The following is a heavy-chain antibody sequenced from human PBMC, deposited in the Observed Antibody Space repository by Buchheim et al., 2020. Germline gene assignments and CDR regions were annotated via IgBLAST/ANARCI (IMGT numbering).Heavy chain of an antibody. J-gene: IGHJ5*02. CDR2: IYYSGST. D-gene: IGHD2-2*01. CDR1: GGSISSGGYY. Sequence: QVQLQESGPGLVKPSQTLSLTCTFSGGSISSGGYYWSWIRQHPGKGLERFGYIYYSGSTYYNPSLKSRVTISVDTSKNSFSLKLNSVTAADTAVYYCAGASDIVVVPAADGEWFDPWGQGTL. V-gene: IGHV4-31*03. CDR3: AGASDIVVVPAADGEWFDP.